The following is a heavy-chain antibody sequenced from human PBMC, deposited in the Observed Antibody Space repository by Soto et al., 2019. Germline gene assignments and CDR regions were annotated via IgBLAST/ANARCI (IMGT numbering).Heavy chain of an antibody. D-gene: IGHD3-10*01. J-gene: IGHJ6*02. CDR2: IKSKTDGGTT. CDR3: TTFWELNWSNDYYYYYGMDV. Sequence: GGSLRLSCAASGFTFSNAWMSWVRQAPGKGLECVGRIKSKTDGGTTDYAAPVKGRFTISRDDSKNTLYLQMNSLKTEDTAVYYCTTFWELNWSNDYYYYYGMDVWGQGTTVTVS. V-gene: IGHV3-15*01. CDR1: GFTFSNAW.